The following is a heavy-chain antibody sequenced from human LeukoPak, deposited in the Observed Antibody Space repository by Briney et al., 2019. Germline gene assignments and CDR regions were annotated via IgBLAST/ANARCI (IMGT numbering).Heavy chain of an antibody. CDR2: MNPNSGNT. V-gene: IGHV1-8*01. CDR1: GYTFTSYD. D-gene: IGHD3-16*02. CDR3: ARGTRITFGGVIVYYFDY. J-gene: IGHJ4*02. Sequence: GASVKVSCKASGYTFTSYDINWVRQATGQGLEWMGWMNPNSGNTGYAQKFQGRVTMTRNTSISTAYMELSSLRSEDTAVYYCARGTRITFGGVIVYYFDYWGQGTLVTVSS.